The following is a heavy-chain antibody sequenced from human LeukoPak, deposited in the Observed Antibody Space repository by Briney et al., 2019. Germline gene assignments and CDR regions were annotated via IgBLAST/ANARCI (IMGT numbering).Heavy chain of an antibody. Sequence: GESLKISCKASGYSFTTYWIGWLRQMPGKGLEWMGIIYPGDSDTRYSPSFQGQVTISADKSISTAYLQWSSLKASDTAMYYCARYRLPDTPWYMDVWGKGTTVTVSS. CDR1: GYSFTTYW. CDR2: IYPGDSDT. V-gene: IGHV5-51*01. J-gene: IGHJ6*03. D-gene: IGHD5-18*01. CDR3: ARYRLPDTPWYMDV.